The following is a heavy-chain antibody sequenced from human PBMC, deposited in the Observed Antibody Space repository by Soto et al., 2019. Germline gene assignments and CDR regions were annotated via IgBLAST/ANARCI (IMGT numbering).Heavy chain of an antibody. Sequence: GSLRLSCVASEFTFSLYVIGWVRQAPGKGPEWVSFISGSGASTFYADSVKGRFAISRDNSRNTVYLQMNNLRPEDTAVYFCARVKATLYRHYYFDYWGQGTPVTVSS. CDR2: ISGSGAST. D-gene: IGHD5-12*01. J-gene: IGHJ4*02. V-gene: IGHV3-23*01. CDR1: EFTFSLYV. CDR3: ARVKATLYRHYYFDY.